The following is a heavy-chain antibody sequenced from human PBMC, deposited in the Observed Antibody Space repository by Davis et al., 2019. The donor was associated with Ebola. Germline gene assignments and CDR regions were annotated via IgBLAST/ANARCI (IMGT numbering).Heavy chain of an antibody. V-gene: IGHV4-34*01. Sequence: SETLSLTCAVYGGSFSGYYWSWIRQPPGKGLEWIGEINHSGTTKYNPSLKSRVNISVDTSKNQFSLRLTSVTAADTAVYYCARRGGELRYFDYWGQGILVTVSS. CDR3: ARRGGELRYFDY. J-gene: IGHJ4*02. CDR2: INHSGTT. CDR1: GGSFSGYY. D-gene: IGHD1-7*01.